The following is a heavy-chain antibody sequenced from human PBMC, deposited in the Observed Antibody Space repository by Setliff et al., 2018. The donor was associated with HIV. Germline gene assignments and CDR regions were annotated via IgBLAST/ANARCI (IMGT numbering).Heavy chain of an antibody. V-gene: IGHV4-38-2*01. CDR1: VYSISSGYY. Sequence: SETLSLPCGVSVYSISSGYYWGWIRQPPGKGLEWIASIFHTGSTYYNPSPKSRASISADPSNNHFSLNMSSVTAADTAVYYCARHTVENYDVLTGDHPLGGFDHWGQGILVTVSS. CDR2: IFHTGST. CDR3: ARHTVENYDVLTGDHPLGGFDH. D-gene: IGHD3-9*01. J-gene: IGHJ4*02.